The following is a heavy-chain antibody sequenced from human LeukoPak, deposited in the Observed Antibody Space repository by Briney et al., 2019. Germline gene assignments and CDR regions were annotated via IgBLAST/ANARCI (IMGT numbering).Heavy chain of an antibody. CDR1: GGSISSSSYY. J-gene: IGHJ4*02. Sequence: SETLSLTCTVSGGSISSSSYYWGWIRQPPGKGLEWIGSIYHSGSTYYNPSLKSRVTISVDTSKNQFSLKLSSVTAADTAVYYCARQPSLYYFDYWGQGTLVTVSS. D-gene: IGHD2-2*01. CDR3: ARQPSLYYFDY. V-gene: IGHV4-39*01. CDR2: IYHSGST.